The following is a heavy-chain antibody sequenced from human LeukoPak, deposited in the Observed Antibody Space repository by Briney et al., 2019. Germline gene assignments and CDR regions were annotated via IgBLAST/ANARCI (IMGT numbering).Heavy chain of an antibody. D-gene: IGHD1-26*01. V-gene: IGHV3-48*01. CDR1: RFTFSNYG. CDR3: AREVGTPQAFDI. CDR2: INSRSSTI. Sequence: GGSLRLSCAASRFTFSNYGVNWVRQAPGKGLEWVSYINSRSSTIYYADSVRGRFTISRDNAKNSLYLQMNSLKAEDTAIYYCAREVGTPQAFDIWGQGTMVSVSS. J-gene: IGHJ3*02.